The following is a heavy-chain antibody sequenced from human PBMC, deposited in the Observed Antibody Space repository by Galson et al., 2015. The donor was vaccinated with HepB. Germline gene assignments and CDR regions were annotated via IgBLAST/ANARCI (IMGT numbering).Heavy chain of an antibody. D-gene: IGHD5-18*01. CDR2: IYYSGST. Sequence: LSLTCTVSGGSISSYYWSWIRQPPGKGLEWIGYIYYSGSTNYNPSLKSRVTISVDTSKNQFSLKLSSVTAADTAVYYCARAPPRAMVKGGDAFDIWGQGTMVTVSS. CDR1: GGSISSYY. CDR3: ARAPPRAMVKGGDAFDI. J-gene: IGHJ3*02. V-gene: IGHV4-59*01.